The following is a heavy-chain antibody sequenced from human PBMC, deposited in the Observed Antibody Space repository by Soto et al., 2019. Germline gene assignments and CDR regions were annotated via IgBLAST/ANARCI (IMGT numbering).Heavy chain of an antibody. Sequence: GGSLRLSCAASGLSVSANYMSWVRQAPGKGLEWVSIIYSGGSTNYADSVKGRFTISRDISKNTLYLQMNSLRAEDTAVYYRARAAKDGYSGFDFWGQGTLVTVSS. CDR3: ARAAKDGYSGFDF. CDR2: IYSGGST. CDR1: GLSVSANY. V-gene: IGHV3-53*01. D-gene: IGHD4-4*01. J-gene: IGHJ4*02.